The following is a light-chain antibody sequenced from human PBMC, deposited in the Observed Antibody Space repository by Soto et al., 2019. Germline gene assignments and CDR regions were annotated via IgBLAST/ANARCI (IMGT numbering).Light chain of an antibody. J-gene: IGLJ1*01. CDR1: SSNIGSNT. CDR2: SNN. CDR3: AAWDYSLNAYV. V-gene: IGLV1-44*01. Sequence: QSVLTQPPSASGTPGQSVTISCSGSSSNIGSNTVNWYQQLPGTAPKVLIYSNNQRPSGVPDRFSGSKSDTSASLAISGLQSEDDADYYCAAWDYSLNAYVFGIGTKLTVL.